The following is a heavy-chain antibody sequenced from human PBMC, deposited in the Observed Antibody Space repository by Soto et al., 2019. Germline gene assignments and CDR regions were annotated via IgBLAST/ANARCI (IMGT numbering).Heavy chain of an antibody. CDR1: GFTFSSYE. J-gene: IGHJ6*02. CDR2: INSSGRTI. V-gene: IGHV3-48*03. D-gene: IGHD2-21*01. CDR3: ARSIYSNFYYAMDV. Sequence: GGSLRLSCAASGFTFSSYEMNWVRQAPGKGLEWLSDINSSGRTIYNADVVKGRFTISRDNAENSLYLQMNSLRAEDTAVYYCARSIYSNFYYAMDVWGQGTTVTVSS.